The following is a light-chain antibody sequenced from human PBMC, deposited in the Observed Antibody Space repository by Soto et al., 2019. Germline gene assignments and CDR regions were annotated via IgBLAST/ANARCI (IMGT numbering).Light chain of an antibody. CDR3: QQYGSSSWT. CDR1: QSVSSSY. Sequence: EIVLTQSPGTLSLSPGERATLSCRASQSVSSSYLAWYQQQPGQAPRLLIYGASSRATGIPDRFSGSGSGTDFTLTISRLEPEDFEVYYCQQYGSSSWTFGQGTKVDIX. J-gene: IGKJ1*01. CDR2: GAS. V-gene: IGKV3-20*01.